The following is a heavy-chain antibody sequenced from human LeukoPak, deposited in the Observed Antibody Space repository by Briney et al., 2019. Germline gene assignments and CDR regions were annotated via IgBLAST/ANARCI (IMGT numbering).Heavy chain of an antibody. V-gene: IGHV1-69*06. CDR2: IIPIFGTA. Sequence: SVKVSCKASGGTFSSYAISWVRQAPGQGLEWMGGIIPIFGTANYAQKFQGRVTITADKSTSTAYMELSSLRSEDTAVYYCARVSQDRYCSSTSCYANAFDIWGQGTMVTVSS. CDR3: ARVSQDRYCSSTSCYANAFDI. D-gene: IGHD2-2*01. J-gene: IGHJ3*02. CDR1: GGTFSSYA.